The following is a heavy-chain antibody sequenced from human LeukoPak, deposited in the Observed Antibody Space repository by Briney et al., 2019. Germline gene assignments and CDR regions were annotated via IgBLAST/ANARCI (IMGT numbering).Heavy chain of an antibody. D-gene: IGHD2-15*01. CDR2: ISGSGGST. V-gene: IGHV3-23*01. Sequence: GGSLRLSCAASGFTFSSYGMHWVRQAPGKGLEWVSAISGSGGSTYYADSVKGRFTISRDNSKNTLYLQMNSLRAEDTAVYYCTRPGDCSGGSCYWYTDLWGRGTLVTVSS. J-gene: IGHJ2*01. CDR3: TRPGDCSGGSCYWYTDL. CDR1: GFTFSSYG.